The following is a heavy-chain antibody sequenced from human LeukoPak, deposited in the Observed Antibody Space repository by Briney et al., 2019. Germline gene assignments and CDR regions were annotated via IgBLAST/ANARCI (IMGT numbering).Heavy chain of an antibody. CDR1: GGSISSYY. Sequence: PSETLSLTCTVSGGSISSYYWSWIRQPPGKGLEWIGYIYYSGSTNYNPSLKSRVTISVDTSKNQFSLKLSSVTAADTAVYYCARPLYRHSSGWYGYWGQGTLVTVSS. J-gene: IGHJ4*02. CDR3: ARPLYRHSSGWYGY. CDR2: IYYSGST. D-gene: IGHD6-19*01. V-gene: IGHV4-59*01.